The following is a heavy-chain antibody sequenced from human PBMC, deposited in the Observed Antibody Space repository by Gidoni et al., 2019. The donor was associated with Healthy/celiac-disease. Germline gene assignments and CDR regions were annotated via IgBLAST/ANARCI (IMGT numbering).Heavy chain of an antibody. Sequence: QVQRVQSGAEVKKPGASVKVSCKASGSTFTSYAMHWVRQAPGQRLEWMGWINAGNGNTKYSQKFQGRVTITRDTSASTAYMELSSLRSEDTAVYYCARGGATARNFDYWGQGTLVTVSS. CDR2: INAGNGNT. CDR3: ARGGATARNFDY. V-gene: IGHV1-3*01. J-gene: IGHJ4*02. D-gene: IGHD1-26*01. CDR1: GSTFTSYA.